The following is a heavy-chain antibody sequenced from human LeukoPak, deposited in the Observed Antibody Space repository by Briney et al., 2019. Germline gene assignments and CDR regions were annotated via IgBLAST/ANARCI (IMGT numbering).Heavy chain of an antibody. V-gene: IGHV3-74*01. J-gene: IGHJ6*02. D-gene: IGHD1-26*01. CDR2: MSGDGSST. CDR3: ARVGLGIDYYYGMDV. Sequence: SGGSLRLSCAASGFSFSNYWMHWVRHAPGKGLVWVSRMSGDGSSTSYADSVKGRFTISRDNAKNTVYLQMNSLRAEHTAVYYCARVGLGIDYYYGMDVWGQGTTVTVSS. CDR1: GFSFSNYW.